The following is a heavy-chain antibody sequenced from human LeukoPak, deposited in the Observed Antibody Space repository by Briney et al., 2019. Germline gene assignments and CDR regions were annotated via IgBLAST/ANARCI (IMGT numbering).Heavy chain of an antibody. J-gene: IGHJ2*01. CDR1: GGSISSYY. CDR3: ASSYSSSWSGYFDL. CDR2: IYTSGST. V-gene: IGHV4-4*07. D-gene: IGHD6-13*01. Sequence: SETLSLTCTVSGGSISSYYWSWIRQPAGKGLEWIGRIYTSGSTNYNPSLKSRVTISVDTSKNQFSLKLSSVTAADTAVYYCASSYSSSWSGYFDLWGRGTLVTVSS.